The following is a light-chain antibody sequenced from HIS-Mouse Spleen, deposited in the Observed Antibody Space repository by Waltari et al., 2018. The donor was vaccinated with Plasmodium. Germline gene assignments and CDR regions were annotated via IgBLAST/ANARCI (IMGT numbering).Light chain of an antibody. CDR3: QQYDNLPPGFT. V-gene: IGKV1-33*01. CDR1: QDISNY. J-gene: IGKJ3*01. CDR2: DAS. Sequence: DIQMTQSPSSLSASVGDRVTITCQASQDISNYLNWYQQKPGKAPNLLIDDASNLETGVPSRFSGSGSGTDFTFTISSLQPEDIATYYCQQYDNLPPGFTFGPGTKVDIK.